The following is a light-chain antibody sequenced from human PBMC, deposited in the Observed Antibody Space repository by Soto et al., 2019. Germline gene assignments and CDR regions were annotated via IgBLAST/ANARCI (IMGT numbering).Light chain of an antibody. CDR1: QSIGSS. CDR2: DAS. J-gene: IGKJ1*01. V-gene: IGKV3-11*01. CDR3: QQRSEWPRT. Sequence: EILLTQSPATLSLSPGERATLSCRASQSIGSSLAWYQQKPGQAPRLLIYDASTRATGFPARFSGSGSGTDFTLTIGSLEPEDFAVYYCQQRSEWPRTFGQGTKVEIK.